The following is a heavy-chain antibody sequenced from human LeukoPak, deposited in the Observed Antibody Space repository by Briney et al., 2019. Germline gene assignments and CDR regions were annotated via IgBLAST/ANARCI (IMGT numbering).Heavy chain of an antibody. CDR1: GFTFSSYA. J-gene: IGHJ4*02. CDR3: ARADYGYYDSSGY. Sequence: PGGSLRLSCAASGFTFSSYAMSWVRQAPGKGLEWVANIKQDGSEKYYVDSVKGRFTISRDNAKNSLYLQMNSLRAEDTAVYYCARADYGYYDSSGYWGQGTLVTVSS. D-gene: IGHD3-22*01. V-gene: IGHV3-7*01. CDR2: IKQDGSEK.